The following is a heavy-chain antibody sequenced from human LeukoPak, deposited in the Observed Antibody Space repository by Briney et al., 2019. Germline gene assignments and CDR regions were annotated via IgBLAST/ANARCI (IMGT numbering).Heavy chain of an antibody. J-gene: IGHJ6*02. CDR1: GFTFSDYY. CDR3: AKDMAGTTTYYYYGMDV. V-gene: IGHV3-11*01. Sequence: GGSLRLSCAASGFTFSDYYMSWIRQAPGKGLEWVSYISSSGSTIYYADSVKGRFTISRDNAKNSLYLQMNSLRAEDTALYYCAKDMAGTTTYYYYGMDVWGQGTTVTVSS. CDR2: ISSSGSTI. D-gene: IGHD1-7*01.